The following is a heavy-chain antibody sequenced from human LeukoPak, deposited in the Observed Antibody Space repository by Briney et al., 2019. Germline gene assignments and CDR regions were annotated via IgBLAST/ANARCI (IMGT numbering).Heavy chain of an antibody. CDR1: GYTFTSYG. D-gene: IGHD6-6*01. J-gene: IGHJ4*02. CDR2: ISAYNGNT. Sequence: ASVKVSCKASGYTFTSYGISWVRQAPGQGLEWMGWISAYNGNTNYAQKLQGRVTMTTDTSTSTAYMELSGLRSDDTAVYYCATDGVAAHKQDYWGQGSLVSVSS. CDR3: ATDGVAAHKQDY. V-gene: IGHV1-18*01.